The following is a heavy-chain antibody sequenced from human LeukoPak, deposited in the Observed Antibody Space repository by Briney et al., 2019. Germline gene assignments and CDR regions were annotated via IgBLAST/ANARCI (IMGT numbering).Heavy chain of an antibody. CDR1: GYSFTSYW. CDR3: ARLTVVVPAAHYYYYGMDV. Sequence: GESLKISCKGSGYSFTSYWISWVRQTPGKGLEWMGRIDPSDSYTNYSPSFQGHVTISADKSISTAYLQWSSLKASDTAMYYCARLTVVVPAAHYYYYGMDVWGKGTTVTVSS. CDR2: IDPSDSYT. V-gene: IGHV5-10-1*01. D-gene: IGHD2-2*01. J-gene: IGHJ6*04.